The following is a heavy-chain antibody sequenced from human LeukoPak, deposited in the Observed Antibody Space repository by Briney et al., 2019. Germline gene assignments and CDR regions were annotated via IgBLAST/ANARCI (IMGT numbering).Heavy chain of an antibody. J-gene: IGHJ3*02. CDR3: ARVSGLTGYFNDAFDI. Sequence: SETLSLTCTVSGGSISSYYWSWIRQPPGKGLEWIGYIYYSGSTNYNPSLKSRVTISVDTSKNQFSLKLSSVTAADTAVYYCARVSGLTGYFNDAFDIWGQGTMVTVSS. CDR1: GGSISSYY. D-gene: IGHD3-9*01. CDR2: IYYSGST. V-gene: IGHV4-59*01.